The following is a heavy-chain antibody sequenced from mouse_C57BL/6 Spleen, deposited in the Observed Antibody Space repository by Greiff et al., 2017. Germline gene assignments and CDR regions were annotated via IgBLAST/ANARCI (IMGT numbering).Heavy chain of an antibody. J-gene: IGHJ2*01. V-gene: IGHV5-16*01. D-gene: IGHD4-1*01. CDR2: INYDGSST. Sequence: DVKLVESEGGLVQPGSSMKLSCTASGFTFSDYYMAWVRQVPEKGLEWVANINYDGSSTYYLDSLKSRFIISRDNAKNILYLQMSSLKSEDTATYYCARDGTGKDYFDYWGQGTTLTVSS. CDR1: GFTFSDYY. CDR3: ARDGTGKDYFDY.